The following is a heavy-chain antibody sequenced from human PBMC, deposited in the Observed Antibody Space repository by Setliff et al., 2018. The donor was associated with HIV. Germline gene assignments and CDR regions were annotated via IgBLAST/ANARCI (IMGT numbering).Heavy chain of an antibody. CDR1: GASLSAFY. CDR2: IYSSVGT. D-gene: IGHD6-19*01. V-gene: IGHV4-4*09. CDR3: AGGGQWRPDY. J-gene: IGHJ4*02. Sequence: SETLSLTCTVSGASLSAFYWSWIRQPPGKGLEWLGYIYSSVGTTYSPSLEGRITISLDTSKSQFSLKLTSVTAADTAIYFCAGGGQWRPDYWGLGTLVTVS.